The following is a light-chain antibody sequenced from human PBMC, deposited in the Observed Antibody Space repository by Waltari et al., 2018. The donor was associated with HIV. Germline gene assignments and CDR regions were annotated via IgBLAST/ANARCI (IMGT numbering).Light chain of an antibody. CDR2: DNT. J-gene: IGLJ2*01. V-gene: IGLV1-40*01. Sequence: QSVLTQPPSVPGAPGQRVTISCTGTSPNIGAGYAVHWYQQFTGSVPRLLIYDNTNRPSGVPDRFSGSKSGTSASLAISGLQAEDEADYYCQSYDSSLKVIVGGGTKVTVL. CDR1: SPNIGAGYA. CDR3: QSYDSSLKVI.